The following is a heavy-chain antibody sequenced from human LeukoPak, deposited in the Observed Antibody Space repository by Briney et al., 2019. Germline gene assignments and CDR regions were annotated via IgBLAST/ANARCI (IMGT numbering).Heavy chain of an antibody. D-gene: IGHD6-13*01. V-gene: IGHV3-11*01. J-gene: IGHJ5*02. CDR1: GFTFTNNF. Sequence: GGSLRLSCAASGFTFTNNFMSWIRQAPGKGLEWVSYISSSGSTIYYADSVKGRFTISRDNAKNSLYLQMNSLRAEDTAVYYCARDRGSSWYRYWFDPWGQGTLVTVSS. CDR3: ARDRGSSWYRYWFDP. CDR2: ISSSGSTI.